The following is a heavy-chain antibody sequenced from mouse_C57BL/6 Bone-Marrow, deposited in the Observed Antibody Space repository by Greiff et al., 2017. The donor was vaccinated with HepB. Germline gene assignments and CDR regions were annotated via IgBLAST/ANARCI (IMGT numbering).Heavy chain of an antibody. CDR3: TTLYYYGSPGV. CDR1: GFNIKDDY. J-gene: IGHJ1*03. V-gene: IGHV14-4*01. D-gene: IGHD1-1*01. Sequence: VQLQQSGAELVRPGASVKLSCTASGFNIKDDYMHWVKQRPEQGLEWIGWIDPENGDTEYASKFQGKATITADTSSNTAYLQLSSLTSEDTAVYYCTTLYYYGSPGVWGTGTTVTVSS. CDR2: IDPENGDT.